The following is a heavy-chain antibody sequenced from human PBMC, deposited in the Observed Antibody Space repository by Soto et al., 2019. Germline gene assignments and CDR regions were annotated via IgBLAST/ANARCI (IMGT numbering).Heavy chain of an antibody. CDR3: ARDEEGVTDY. CDR2: TSYDGINK. CDR1: GFTFSSYA. V-gene: IGHV3-30-3*01. D-gene: IGHD4-4*01. J-gene: IGHJ4*02. Sequence: QVQLVESGGGVVQPGRSLRLSCAASGFTFSSYAMHWVRQAPGKGLEWVAVTSYDGINKYYADSVKGRFTISRDNSKNTLYLQMNSLRGEDTAVYYCARDEEGVTDYWGQGTQVTVSS.